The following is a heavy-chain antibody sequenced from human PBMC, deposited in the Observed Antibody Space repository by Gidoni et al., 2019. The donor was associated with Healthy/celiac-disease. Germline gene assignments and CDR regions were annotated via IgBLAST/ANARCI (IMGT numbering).Heavy chain of an antibody. D-gene: IGHD2-21*02. CDR2: ISGSGGST. CDR3: AKDLGDRGNFDY. Sequence: EVQLLESGGGLVQPGGSLRLSCAASGFTFSSYAMSWVRKAPGKGLVWVSAISGSGGSTYYADSVKGRFTISRDNSKNTLYLQMNSLRAEDTAVYYCAKDLGDRGNFDYWGQGTLVTVSS. CDR1: GFTFSSYA. J-gene: IGHJ4*02. V-gene: IGHV3-23*01.